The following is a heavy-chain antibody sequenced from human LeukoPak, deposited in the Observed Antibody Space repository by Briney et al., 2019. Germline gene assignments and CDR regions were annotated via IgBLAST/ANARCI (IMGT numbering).Heavy chain of an antibody. CDR2: VKQDGSEQ. Sequence: TGGSLRLSCAASGFTFSTYWMTWVRQAPGKGLEWVANVKQDGSEQYYVDSVKGRFTISRDNSKNTLYLQMNSLRAEDTAVYYCAKDQGAGTSGWGQGTLVTVSS. D-gene: IGHD6-13*01. CDR3: AKDQGAGTSG. J-gene: IGHJ4*02. V-gene: IGHV3-7*03. CDR1: GFTFSTYW.